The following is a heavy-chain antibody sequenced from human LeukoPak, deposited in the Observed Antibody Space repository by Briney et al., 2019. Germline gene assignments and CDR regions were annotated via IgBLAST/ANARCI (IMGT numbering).Heavy chain of an antibody. CDR2: TYYRSKWYT. Sequence: SQTLSLTCAISGDSVSSNSTAWTWIRQSPSRVLEWLGRTYYRSKWYTDYAVSVKSRITINPDTSKKQFSLQLNSVTPEDTAVYYCARYSGYSYGGFDYWGQGTLVTVSS. D-gene: IGHD5-18*01. V-gene: IGHV6-1*01. J-gene: IGHJ4*02. CDR1: GDSVSSNSTA. CDR3: ARYSGYSYGGFDY.